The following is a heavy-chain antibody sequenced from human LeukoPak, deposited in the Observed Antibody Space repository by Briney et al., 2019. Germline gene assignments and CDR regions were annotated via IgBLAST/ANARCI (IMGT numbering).Heavy chain of an antibody. CDR2: IYYSGNT. D-gene: IGHD4-17*01. J-gene: IGHJ4*02. Sequence: SETLSLTCTVSGGSVSGYYWSWIRQPPGKGLEWIGNIYYSGNTNYNPSLKSRLIMSLDTSKNHFSLKLNSVTAADTAVYYCARHKDSGDYPLDYWGQGILVSVSS. CDR3: ARHKDSGDYPLDY. V-gene: IGHV4-59*02. CDR1: GGSVSGYY.